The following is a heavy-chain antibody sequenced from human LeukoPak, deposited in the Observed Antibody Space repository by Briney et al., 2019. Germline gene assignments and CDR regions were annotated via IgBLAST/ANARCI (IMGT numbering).Heavy chain of an antibody. Sequence: PGGSLRLSCAASGLTISSSFMSWVRHTPGKGLEWVSSIYADGSTYHADSIMGRFTTSRDNSRNTLFPQMNSLRADDTAVYYCARGHNSSSSGFYYYYMDVWGRGTTVTVSS. CDR2: IYADGST. CDR1: GLTISSSF. D-gene: IGHD6-6*01. J-gene: IGHJ6*03. V-gene: IGHV3-53*01. CDR3: ARGHNSSSSGFYYYYMDV.